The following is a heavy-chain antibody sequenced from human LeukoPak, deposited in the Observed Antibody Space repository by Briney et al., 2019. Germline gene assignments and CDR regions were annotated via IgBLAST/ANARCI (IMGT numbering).Heavy chain of an antibody. CDR1: GFTFSSYA. Sequence: GGSLRLSCAASGFTFSSYAMSWVRQAPGEGLEWVSAICGSGGSTYYADSVKGRFTISRDNSKNTLYLQMNSLRAEDTAVYYCAKGTVDTAMVYYYYYMDVWGKGTTVTVSS. D-gene: IGHD5-18*01. CDR2: ICGSGGST. V-gene: IGHV3-23*01. J-gene: IGHJ6*03. CDR3: AKGTVDTAMVYYYYYMDV.